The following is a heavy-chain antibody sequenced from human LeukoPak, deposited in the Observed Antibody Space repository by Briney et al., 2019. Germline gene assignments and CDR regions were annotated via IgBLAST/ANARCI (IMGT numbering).Heavy chain of an antibody. CDR3: ARGPYYYDSSGYSHFQH. J-gene: IGHJ1*01. D-gene: IGHD3-22*01. CDR1: GGTFSSYA. Sequence: ASVKVSCKASGGTFSSYAISWVRQAPGQGLEWMGIINPSGGSTSYAQKFQGRVTMTRDTSTSTVYMELSSLRSEDTAVYYCARGPYYYDSSGYSHFQHWGQGTLVTVSS. CDR2: INPSGGST. V-gene: IGHV1-46*01.